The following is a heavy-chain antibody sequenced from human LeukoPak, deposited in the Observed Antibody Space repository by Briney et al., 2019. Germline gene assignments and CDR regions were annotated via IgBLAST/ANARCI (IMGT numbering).Heavy chain of an antibody. D-gene: IGHD4-17*01. V-gene: IGHV3-72*01. CDR2: IRDKAKRHTT. J-gene: IGHJ6*02. CDR3: ARGPTATHSYHYGMDI. CDR1: GFTFSDHY. Sequence: GGSLRLSCAASGFTFSDHYMDWVRQVPGKGLEWVGRIRDKAKRHTTEYAASVNGGFSISRDDSRNSLYLQMNSLKTEDTAVYYCARGPTATHSYHYGMDIWGQGTTVTVSS.